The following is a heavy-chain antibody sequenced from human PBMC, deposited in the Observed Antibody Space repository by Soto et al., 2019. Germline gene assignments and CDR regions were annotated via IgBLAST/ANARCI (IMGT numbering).Heavy chain of an antibody. CDR1: GFTFSSYA. J-gene: IGHJ5*02. CDR3: ARQDHSGSGWFDT. Sequence: QAVGSLRLSCAASGFTFSSYAIHWVRQAPGKGLEWAAVMSYDGRKKYYADSMKGRFTISRDNSKNTLYLQMNSLRADDTAVYYCARQDHSGSGWFDTWGQGTQVTVSS. CDR2: MSYDGRKK. D-gene: IGHD3-22*01. V-gene: IGHV3-30*04.